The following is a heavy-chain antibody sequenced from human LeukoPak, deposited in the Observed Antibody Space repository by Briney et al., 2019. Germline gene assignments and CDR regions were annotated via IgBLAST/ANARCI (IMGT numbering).Heavy chain of an antibody. Sequence: ASVKVSCKASGRTFISYAISWVRQAPGEGLEWMGRIINIIGIANYAQKFQGRVTITADKSTSTAYMELSSLRSEDTAVYYCARYVDPYNWNDGGLGYWGQGTLVTVSS. CDR1: GRTFISYA. D-gene: IGHD1-20*01. CDR3: ARYVDPYNWNDGGLGY. V-gene: IGHV1-69*04. CDR2: IINIIGIA. J-gene: IGHJ4*02.